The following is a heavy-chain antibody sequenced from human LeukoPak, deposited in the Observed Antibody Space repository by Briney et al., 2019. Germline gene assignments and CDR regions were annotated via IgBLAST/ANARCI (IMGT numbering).Heavy chain of an antibody. CDR3: ARDSQVLLWFGEMKDAFDI. D-gene: IGHD3-10*01. CDR2: INSSSSDI. Sequence: GGSLRLSCAASGFTFSSYSMNWVRQAPGKGLEWVSSINSSSSDIYYADSVKGRFTISRDNAKNSLYLQMNSLRAEDTAVYYCARDSQVLLWFGEMKDAFDIWGQGTMVTVSS. CDR1: GFTFSSYS. V-gene: IGHV3-21*01. J-gene: IGHJ3*02.